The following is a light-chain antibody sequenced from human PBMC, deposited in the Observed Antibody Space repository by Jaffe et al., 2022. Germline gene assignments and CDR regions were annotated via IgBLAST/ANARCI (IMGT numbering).Light chain of an antibody. Sequence: DIHLTQSPSFLSASVGDRVTITCRASQDISSYLAWYQQKPGKAPKLLIYAASTLQSGVPSRFSGSGSGTEFTLTISSLQPEDFATYCCQQLNSYPLTFGQGTKLEIK. V-gene: IGKV1-9*01. CDR1: QDISSY. J-gene: IGKJ2*01. CDR3: QQLNSYPLT. CDR2: AAS.